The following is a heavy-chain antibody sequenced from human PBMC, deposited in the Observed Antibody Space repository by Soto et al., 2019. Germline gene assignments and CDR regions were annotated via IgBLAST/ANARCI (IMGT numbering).Heavy chain of an antibody. CDR3: AKDLLVRGVNYYYYYMDV. CDR2: ISYDGSNK. V-gene: IGHV3-30*18. D-gene: IGHD3-10*01. CDR1: GFTFSSYG. J-gene: IGHJ6*03. Sequence: QVQLVESGGGVVQPGRSLRLSCAASGFTFSSYGMHWVRQAPGKGLEWVAVISYDGSNKYYADSVKGRFTISRDNSKNTLYLHMNSLRAEDTAVYYCAKDLLVRGVNYYYYYMDVWGKGTTVTVSS.